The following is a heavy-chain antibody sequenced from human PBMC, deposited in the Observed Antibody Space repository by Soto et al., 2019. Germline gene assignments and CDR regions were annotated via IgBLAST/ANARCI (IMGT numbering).Heavy chain of an antibody. CDR3: ARGKIEYDILTGYDSPLYFDY. Sequence: GGSLRLSCAASGFTFSDYYMSWIRQAPGKGLEWVSYISSSGSTIYYADSVKGRFTISRDNAKNSLYLQMNSLRAEDTAVYYCARGKIEYDILTGYDSPLYFDYWGQGTLVTVS. V-gene: IGHV3-11*01. CDR2: ISSSGSTI. J-gene: IGHJ4*02. CDR1: GFTFSDYY. D-gene: IGHD3-9*01.